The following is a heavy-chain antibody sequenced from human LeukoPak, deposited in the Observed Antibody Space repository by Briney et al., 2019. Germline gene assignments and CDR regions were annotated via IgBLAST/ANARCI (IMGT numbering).Heavy chain of an antibody. Sequence: SETLFLTCTVSGGSISSYYWSWIRQPPGKGLEWIGYIYYSGSTNYNPSLKSRVTISVDTSKNQFSLKLSSVTAADTAVYYCARDSAGAFDIWGQGTMVTVFS. CDR1: GGSISSYY. CDR3: ARDSAGAFDI. CDR2: IYYSGST. J-gene: IGHJ3*02. V-gene: IGHV4-59*01.